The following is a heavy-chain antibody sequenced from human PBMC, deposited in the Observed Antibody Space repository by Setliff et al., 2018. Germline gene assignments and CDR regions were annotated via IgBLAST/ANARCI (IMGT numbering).Heavy chain of an antibody. CDR1: GATFSSYG. D-gene: IGHD3-22*01. V-gene: IGHV1-69*13. J-gene: IGHJ6*03. CDR2: TIPMFGTT. Sequence: VKVSCKASGATFSSYGISWVRQAPGQGLEWMGGTIPMFGTTEYAQKFQGRLTIITDQSTNTAFMQLSSLRSDDTAVYYCVREGVDSRSSTDYRYYMDVWGKGTTVTVSS. CDR3: VREGVDSRSSTDYRYYMDV.